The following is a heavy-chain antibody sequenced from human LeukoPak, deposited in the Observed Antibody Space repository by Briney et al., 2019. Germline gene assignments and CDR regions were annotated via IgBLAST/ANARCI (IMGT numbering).Heavy chain of an antibody. CDR3: ARDGVSIDY. CDR1: GFTFSNAW. D-gene: IGHD3-16*01. J-gene: IGHJ4*02. Sequence: GGSLRLSCAASGFTFSNAWMSWVRQAPGKGLEWVANIKQDGSEKYYVDSVKGRFTISRDNAKNSLYLQMNSLRAEDTAVYYCARDGVSIDYWGQGTLVTVSS. V-gene: IGHV3-7*01. CDR2: IKQDGSEK.